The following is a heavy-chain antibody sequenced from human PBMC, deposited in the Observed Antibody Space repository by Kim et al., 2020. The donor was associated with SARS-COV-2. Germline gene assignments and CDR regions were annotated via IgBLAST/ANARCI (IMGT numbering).Heavy chain of an antibody. Sequence: ASVKVSCKASGYSFSDVFIHWLRQAPGQGPEWMGWINPKSGGTNYPQRFQGRVTMTRDRSINTVSLDLRRLRSDDTAVYYCARGPSSGSFDHWCQGTLVT. CDR2: INPKSGGT. D-gene: IGHD6-19*01. V-gene: IGHV1-2*02. CDR3: ARGPSSGSFDH. CDR1: GYSFSDVF. J-gene: IGHJ4*02.